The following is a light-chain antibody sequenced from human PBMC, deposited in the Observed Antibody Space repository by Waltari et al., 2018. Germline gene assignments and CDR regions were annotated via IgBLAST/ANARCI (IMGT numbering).Light chain of an antibody. V-gene: IGKV4-1*01. Sequence: DIVMTQSPDSLAVSLGERATVNCKSRQTVLDSSNNNNFLAWYQQNPGQPPTWLIYWASTRESGVPDRIRGSGSGTDFTLTISSLQAEDVAVYYCQQYYTTPLTFGGGTKVEIK. CDR2: WAS. CDR3: QQYYTTPLT. CDR1: QTVLDSSNNNNF. J-gene: IGKJ4*01.